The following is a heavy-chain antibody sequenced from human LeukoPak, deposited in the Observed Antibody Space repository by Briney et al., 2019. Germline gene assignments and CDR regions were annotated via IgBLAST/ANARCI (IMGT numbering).Heavy chain of an antibody. CDR1: GFTFSSYS. CDR2: ISSSSRYI. V-gene: IGHV3-21*01. D-gene: IGHD1-26*01. CDR3: ARLGGSYPDDAFDI. Sequence: GGSLRLSCADSGFTFSSYSMNWVRQAPGKGLEWVSSISSSSRYIYYADSVKGRFTISRDNAKNSLYLQMNSLRAEDTAVYSCARLGGSYPDDAFDIWGPGTMVTVSS. J-gene: IGHJ3*02.